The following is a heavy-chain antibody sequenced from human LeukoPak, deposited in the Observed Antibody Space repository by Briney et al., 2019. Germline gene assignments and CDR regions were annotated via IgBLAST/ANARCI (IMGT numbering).Heavy chain of an antibody. V-gene: IGHV1-46*01. J-gene: IGHJ6*02. CDR3: ARPSRSSWFYYYGMDV. CDR2: IYADGDKT. Sequence: ASVKVSCKASGYTFTSFHMHWVRQAPGQGLEWMVVIYADGDKTTYAEKFRGRLTLTTDTSTTSVFMELSSLGSEDTAVYFCARPSRSSWFYYYGMDVWGPGTTVIVSS. D-gene: IGHD6-13*01. CDR1: GYTFTSFH.